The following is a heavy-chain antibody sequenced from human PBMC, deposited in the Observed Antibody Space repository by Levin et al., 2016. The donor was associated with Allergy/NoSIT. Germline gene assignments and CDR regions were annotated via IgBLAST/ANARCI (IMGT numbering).Heavy chain of an antibody. CDR2: IIPIFGTA. CDR3: ARGSRIDDCSSTSCWWYFDL. J-gene: IGHJ2*01. D-gene: IGHD2-2*01. V-gene: IGHV1-69*01. Sequence: WVRQAPGQGLEWMGGIIPIFGTANYAQKFQGRVTITADESTSTAYMELSSLRSEDTAVYYCARGSRIDDCSSTSCWWYFDLWGRGTLVTSPQ.